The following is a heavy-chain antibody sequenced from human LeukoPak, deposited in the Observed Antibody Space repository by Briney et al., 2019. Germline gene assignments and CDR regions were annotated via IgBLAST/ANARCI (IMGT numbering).Heavy chain of an antibody. CDR2: IYYSGST. CDR1: GGSISSGGYS. J-gene: IGHJ5*02. D-gene: IGHD3-10*01. V-gene: IGHV4-30-4*07. Sequence: SETLSLTCAVSGGSISSGGYSWSWIRQPPGKGLEWIGYIYYSGSTYYNPSLKSRVTISVDTSKNQFSLKLSSVTAADTAVYYCARDRPGGVLWFGEFVDRWFDPWGQGTLVTVSS. CDR3: ARDRPGGVLWFGEFVDRWFDP.